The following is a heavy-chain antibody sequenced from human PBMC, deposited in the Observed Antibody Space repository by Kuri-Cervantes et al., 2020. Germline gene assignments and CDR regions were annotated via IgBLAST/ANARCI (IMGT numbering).Heavy chain of an antibody. D-gene: IGHD3-10*01. CDR3: AKLPGYYGSGSYYTFDAIDI. CDR1: GFTFSSYG. V-gene: IGHV3-30-3*02. CDR2: ISYDGSNK. J-gene: IGHJ3*02. Sequence: GESLKISCAASGFTFSSYGMHWVRQAPGKGLEWVAVISYDGSNKYYADSVKGRFTISRDNSKNTLHLQMNSLRAEDTAVYYCAKLPGYYGSGSYYTFDAIDIWGQGTMVTVSS.